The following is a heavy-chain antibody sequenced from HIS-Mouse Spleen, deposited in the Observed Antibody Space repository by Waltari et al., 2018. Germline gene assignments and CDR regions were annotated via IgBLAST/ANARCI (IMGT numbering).Heavy chain of an antibody. CDR1: GFTFSSYA. Sequence: QVQLVESGGGVVQPGGSLRLSCAASGFTFSSYAMHWVRQAPGKGLEWVAVISYDGSNKYYADSVKGRFTISRDNSKNTLYLQMNSLRAEDTAVYYCARRYSGYDLGYWGQGTLVTVSS. J-gene: IGHJ4*02. D-gene: IGHD5-12*01. CDR3: ARRYSGYDLGY. V-gene: IGHV3-30*04. CDR2: ISYDGSNK.